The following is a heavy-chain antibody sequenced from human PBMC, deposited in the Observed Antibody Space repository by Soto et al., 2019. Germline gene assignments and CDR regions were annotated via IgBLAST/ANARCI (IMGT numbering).Heavy chain of an antibody. Sequence: PGESLKISCKASGYSFTNFWIGWVRQMPGKGLEWMGIIYPGDSDTRYSPSFQGQVTISADKSISTAYLQWSSLKASDTAMYYCARASSRPLFRWFDPWGQGTLVTVSS. D-gene: IGHD6-13*01. CDR3: ARASSRPLFRWFDP. V-gene: IGHV5-51*01. CDR1: GYSFTNFW. CDR2: IYPGDSDT. J-gene: IGHJ5*02.